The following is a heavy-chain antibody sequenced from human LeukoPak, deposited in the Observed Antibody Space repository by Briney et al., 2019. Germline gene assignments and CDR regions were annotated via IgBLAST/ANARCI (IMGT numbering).Heavy chain of an antibody. V-gene: IGHV4-31*03. D-gene: IGHD2-2*01. J-gene: IGHJ1*01. CDR3: ARGPAATLHFQH. Sequence: SETLSLTCTVSGGSISSGSYYWSWIRQHPGKGLEWIGYIYRSGSTYYNPSLRRRVTMSVDTSKNQFPLKLSSVTAADTAMYYCARGPAATLHFQHWGQGTLVTVSS. CDR1: GGSISSGSYY. CDR2: IYRSGST.